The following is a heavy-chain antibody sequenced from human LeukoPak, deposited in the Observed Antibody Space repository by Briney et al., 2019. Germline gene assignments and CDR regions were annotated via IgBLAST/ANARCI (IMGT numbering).Heavy chain of an antibody. D-gene: IGHD3-9*01. CDR2: IKQEGSET. J-gene: IGHJ4*02. CDR1: GFTFSNYW. Sequence: GRSLRPSCALSGFTFSNYWMSWVRHAPGKGLEWVANIKQEGSETIYVDSVRGRLTISRDNAKNSMYLQMNSLRAEDTAVYYCAKERYPPSTYWGQGTLVTVSS. V-gene: IGHV3-7*03. CDR3: AKERYPPSTY.